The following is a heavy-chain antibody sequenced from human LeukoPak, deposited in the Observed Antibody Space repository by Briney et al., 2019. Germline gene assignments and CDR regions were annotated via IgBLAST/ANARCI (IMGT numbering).Heavy chain of an antibody. CDR3: ARGVATTNCFDP. V-gene: IGHV1-69*04. J-gene: IGHJ5*02. D-gene: IGHD5-12*01. CDR1: GGTFSSYA. CDR2: IIPIFGIA. Sequence: SVKVSCKASGGTFSSYAISWVRQAPGQGLEWMGRIIPIFGIANYAQKFQGRVTITADKSTSTAYMELSSLRSEDTAVYYCARGVATTNCFDPWGQGTLVTVSS.